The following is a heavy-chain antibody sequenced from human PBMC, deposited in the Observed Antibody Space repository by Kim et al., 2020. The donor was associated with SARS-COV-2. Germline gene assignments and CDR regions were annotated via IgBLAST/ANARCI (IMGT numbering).Heavy chain of an antibody. V-gene: IGHV3-21*01. CDR3: ASRLSDSSSWYDDAFDI. Sequence: GGSLRLSCAASGFTFSSYSMNWVRQAPGKGLEWVSSISSSSSYIYYADSVKGRFTISRDNAKNSLYLQMNSLRAEDTAVYYCASRLSDSSSWYDDAFDIWGQGTMVTVSS. D-gene: IGHD6-13*01. CDR2: ISSSSSYI. J-gene: IGHJ3*02. CDR1: GFTFSSYS.